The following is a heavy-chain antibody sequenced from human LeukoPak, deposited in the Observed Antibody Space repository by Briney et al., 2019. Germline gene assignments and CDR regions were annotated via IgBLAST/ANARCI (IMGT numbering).Heavy chain of an antibody. J-gene: IGHJ6*03. V-gene: IGHV1-18*01. CDR1: GYTFTSYG. Sequence: ASVKVSCKASGYTFTSYGISWVRQAPGRGLEWMGWISAYNGNTNYAQKLQGRVTMTTDTSTSTAYMELRSLRSDDTAVYYCARQYSSSWYENYYYYMDVWGKGTTVTVSS. CDR2: ISAYNGNT. CDR3: ARQYSSSWYENYYYYMDV. D-gene: IGHD6-13*01.